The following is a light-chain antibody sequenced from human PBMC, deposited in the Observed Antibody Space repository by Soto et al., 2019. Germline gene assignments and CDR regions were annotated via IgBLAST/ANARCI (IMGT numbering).Light chain of an antibody. V-gene: IGKV3-15*01. CDR3: HQYYNRPWT. Sequence: EIVMTQSPDTLSVSPGERASLACRASQSVSSSLAWYQKKTGQAPRLLIFGASTRATGIPARFSGSGSGTEFTLTISSLQSEDFALYYCHQYYNRPWTFGQGTKVEIK. CDR1: QSVSSS. CDR2: GAS. J-gene: IGKJ1*01.